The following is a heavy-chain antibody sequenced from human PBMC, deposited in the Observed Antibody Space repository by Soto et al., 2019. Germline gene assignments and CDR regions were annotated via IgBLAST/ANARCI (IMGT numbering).Heavy chain of an antibody. CDR2: IYYSGST. J-gene: IGHJ4*02. CDR3: AASRYFDWLLSNY. Sequence: SETLSLTCTVSGGSISSSSYYWGWIRQPPGKGLEWIGSIYYSGSTYYNPSLKSRVTISVDTSKNQFSLKLSSVTAADTAVYYCAASRYFDWLLSNYWGQGALVTVSS. CDR1: GGSISSSSYY. D-gene: IGHD3-9*01. V-gene: IGHV4-39*01.